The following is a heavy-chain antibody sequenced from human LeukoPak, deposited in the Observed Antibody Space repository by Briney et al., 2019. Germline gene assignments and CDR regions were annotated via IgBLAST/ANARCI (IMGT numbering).Heavy chain of an antibody. CDR2: ITSSGSAV. Sequence: GGSLRLSCAASGFTFSDYYLIWIRQAPGGGLEWLSYITSSGSAVYYADSVKGRFTISRDNSKNSLYLQMNSLRAEDTAVYYCARALNDAFDIWGQGTMLIVSS. J-gene: IGHJ3*02. CDR1: GFTFSDYY. V-gene: IGHV3-11*04. CDR3: ARALNDAFDI.